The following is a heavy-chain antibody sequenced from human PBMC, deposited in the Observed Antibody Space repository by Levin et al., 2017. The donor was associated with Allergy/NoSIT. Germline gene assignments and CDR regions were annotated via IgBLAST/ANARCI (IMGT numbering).Heavy chain of an antibody. CDR1: GFTFSSYW. D-gene: IGHD4-17*01. CDR2: IKEDGSEK. Sequence: PGESLKISCAASGFTFSSYWMSWVRQAPGKGLEWVANIKEDGSEKHYVDSVKGRFTISRDNAKNSLYLQMNSLRAEDTAVYYCARVRDGDYVYFDYWGQGTLVTVSS. V-gene: IGHV3-7*01. J-gene: IGHJ4*02. CDR3: ARVRDGDYVYFDY.